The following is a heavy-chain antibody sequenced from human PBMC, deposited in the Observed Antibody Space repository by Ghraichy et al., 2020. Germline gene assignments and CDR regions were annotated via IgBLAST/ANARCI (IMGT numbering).Heavy chain of an antibody. Sequence: GESLNISCAASGFTFSSYAMSWVRQAPGKGLEWVSAISGSGGSTYYADSVKGRFTISRDNSKNTLYLQMNSLRAEDTAVYYCAKLLGIVVVPAALTTFDYWGQGTLVTVSS. V-gene: IGHV3-23*01. D-gene: IGHD2-2*01. J-gene: IGHJ4*02. CDR3: AKLLGIVVVPAALTTFDY. CDR2: ISGSGGST. CDR1: GFTFSSYA.